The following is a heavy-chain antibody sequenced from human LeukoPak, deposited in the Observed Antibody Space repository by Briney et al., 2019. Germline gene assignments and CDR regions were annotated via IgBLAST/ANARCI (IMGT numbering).Heavy chain of an antibody. CDR2: IKKDGSEK. V-gene: IGHV3-7*01. D-gene: IGHD6-19*01. J-gene: IGHJ5*02. CDR3: VREGGSGWYSGWFDP. Sequence: GGSLRLSCAASGFTFSNYWMSWVRQAPGKGLEWVANIKKDGSEKKYVDSVKGRFTISRDNAENSLYLQMNSLRDEDTAIYYCVREGGSGWYSGWFDPWGQGTLVIVSS. CDR1: GFTFSNYW.